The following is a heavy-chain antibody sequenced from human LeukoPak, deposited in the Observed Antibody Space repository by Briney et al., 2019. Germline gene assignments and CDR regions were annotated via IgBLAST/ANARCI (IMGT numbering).Heavy chain of an antibody. V-gene: IGHV3-23*01. J-gene: IGHJ4*02. CDR1: GFTFSSYA. CDR2: ISGSGGST. Sequence: GGSLRLSCAASGFTFSSYAMSWVRQAPGKGLEWVSAISGSGGSTYYADSVKGRFTISRDNSKNTLFLQMNSLRAEETAVYHCVKDPTGSGPDFDYWGQGTLVTVSS. D-gene: IGHD6-19*01. CDR3: VKDPTGSGPDFDY.